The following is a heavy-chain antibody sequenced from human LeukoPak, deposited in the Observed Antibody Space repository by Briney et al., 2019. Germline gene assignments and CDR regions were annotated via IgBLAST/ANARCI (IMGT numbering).Heavy chain of an antibody. CDR3: ARDTHAAAGINDHYYGMDV. CDR1: GYTFTSYG. CDR2: ISAYNGNT. D-gene: IGHD6-13*01. J-gene: IGHJ6*02. Sequence: ASVKVSCKASGYTFTSYGISWVRQAPGQVLEWMGWISAYNGNTNYAQKLQGRVTMTTDTSTSTAYMELRSLRSDDTAVYYCARDTHAAAGINDHYYGMDVWGQGTTVTVSS. V-gene: IGHV1-18*01.